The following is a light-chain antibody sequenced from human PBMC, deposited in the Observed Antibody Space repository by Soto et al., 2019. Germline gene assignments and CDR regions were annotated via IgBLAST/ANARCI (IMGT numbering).Light chain of an antibody. V-gene: IGKV1-39*01. J-gene: IGKJ4*01. CDR3: YQSYNTPLT. Sequence: DIQMTQSPSSLSASVGDRVTITCRASQSISNYLNWYQQKPGKAPKLLIYAASSLQSGVPSRFSGSGSGTDFTLTISSLQPEDFATYYCYQSYNTPLTFGGGTKVEIK. CDR2: AAS. CDR1: QSISNY.